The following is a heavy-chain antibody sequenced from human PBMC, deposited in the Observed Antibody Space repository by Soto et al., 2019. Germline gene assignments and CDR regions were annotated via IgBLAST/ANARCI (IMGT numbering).Heavy chain of an antibody. V-gene: IGHV1-24*01. CDR2: FDPEDGET. Sequence: ASVKVSCKVSGYTPTELSMHWVRQAPGKGLEWMGGFDPEDGETIYAQKFQGRVTMTEDTSTDTAYMELSSLRSEDTAVYYCATVIYCSGGSCYSGYFQHWGQGTLVTVSS. J-gene: IGHJ1*01. D-gene: IGHD2-15*01. CDR3: ATVIYCSGGSCYSGYFQH. CDR1: GYTPTELS.